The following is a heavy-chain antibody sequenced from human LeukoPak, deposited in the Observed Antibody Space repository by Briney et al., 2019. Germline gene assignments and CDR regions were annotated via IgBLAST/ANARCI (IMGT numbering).Heavy chain of an antibody. CDR2: IYYSGST. V-gene: IGHV4-30-4*01. CDR1: GGSVSNYY. Sequence: SETLSLTCTVSGGSVSNYYWSWIRQPPGKGLEWIGYIYYSGSTYYNPSLKSRVTISVDTSKNQFSLKLSSVTAADTAVYYCARGDYYDSSGYYYWGQGTLVTVSS. J-gene: IGHJ4*02. D-gene: IGHD3-22*01. CDR3: ARGDYYDSSGYYY.